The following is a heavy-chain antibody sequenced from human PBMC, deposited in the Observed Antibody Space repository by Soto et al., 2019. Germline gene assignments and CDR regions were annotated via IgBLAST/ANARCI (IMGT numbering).Heavy chain of an antibody. CDR2: INPKTGDT. Sequence: QMQLVQSGAEARKPGASVKVSCKTSGYTFTGYYLTWVRQAPGRGLEWVGWINPKTGDTNNAQKFQGRVTMTTDTSISTGYMELSGLKSDDTAVYYCVTGDHLVRWGQGTRVTVSS. CDR3: VTGDHLVR. D-gene: IGHD6-6*01. V-gene: IGHV1-2*02. J-gene: IGHJ4*02. CDR1: GYTFTGYY.